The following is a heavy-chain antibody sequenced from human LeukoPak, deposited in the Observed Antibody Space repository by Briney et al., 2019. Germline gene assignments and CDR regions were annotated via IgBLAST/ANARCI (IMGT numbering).Heavy chain of an antibody. CDR1: VGSINNYF. Sequence: SETLSLTCTVSVGSINNYFWSWIRQPAGKGLEWIGRIYSSGSTSYNPSLKSRVTMSVDTPKNQFSLKVNSVTAADTAVYHCARDRGPDGSIGYWGQGTLVTVSS. D-gene: IGHD3-10*01. CDR3: ARDRGPDGSIGY. V-gene: IGHV4-4*07. J-gene: IGHJ4*02. CDR2: IYSSGST.